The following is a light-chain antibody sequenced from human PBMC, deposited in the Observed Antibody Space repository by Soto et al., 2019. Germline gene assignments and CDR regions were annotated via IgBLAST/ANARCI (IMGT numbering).Light chain of an antibody. J-gene: IGKJ1*01. CDR1: QDIRTD. CDR2: AAS. Sequence: DIQMTQSPSSLSASIGDRVTITCRASQDIRTDLVWYQQKPGKAPNRLIYAASTLQSGVPSRFSGGGSGTQFTLTISSLQHEDYATYYCLQHNAYPWAFGPGTKVEV. V-gene: IGKV1-17*01. CDR3: LQHNAYPWA.